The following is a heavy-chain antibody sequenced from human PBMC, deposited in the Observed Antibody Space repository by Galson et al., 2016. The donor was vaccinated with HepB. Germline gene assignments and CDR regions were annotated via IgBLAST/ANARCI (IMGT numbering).Heavy chain of an antibody. D-gene: IGHD4/OR15-4a*01. CDR1: GFTFRSYA. J-gene: IGHJ3*01. V-gene: IGHV3-30*01. Sequence: SLRLSCAAFGFTFRSYAMNWVRQAPDKGLEWVAIISYDGTDKHYADSVKGRFTVSRDNSNNTLFLQMNSLRADDSAIYFCAIDFLYGDNLPDAFDVWGQGTMVTVSS. CDR2: ISYDGTDK. CDR3: AIDFLYGDNLPDAFDV.